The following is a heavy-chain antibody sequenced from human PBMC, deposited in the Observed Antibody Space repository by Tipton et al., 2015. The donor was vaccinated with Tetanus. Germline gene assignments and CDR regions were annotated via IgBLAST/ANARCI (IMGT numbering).Heavy chain of an antibody. CDR3: ARIPFTGHGDYLNY. J-gene: IGHJ4*02. CDR2: INPNSGGT. CDR1: GYTFTSYG. V-gene: IGHV1-2*02. D-gene: IGHD4-17*01. Sequence: QLVQSGPEVKKPGASVKVSCKASGYTFTSYGISWVRQAPGQGLEWMGWINPNSGGTNYAQKFQGRVTMTRDTSISTAYMELSRLRSDDTAVYYCARIPFTGHGDYLNYWGQGTLVTVSS.